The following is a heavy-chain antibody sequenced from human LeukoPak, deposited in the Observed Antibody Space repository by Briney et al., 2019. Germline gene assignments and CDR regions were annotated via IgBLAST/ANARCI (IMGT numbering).Heavy chain of an antibody. CDR1: GGSFSGYY. D-gene: IGHD6-13*01. CDR2: INHSGST. Sequence: SETLSLTCAVYGGSFSGYYWSWIRQPPGKGLEWIGEINHSGSTNYNPSLKSRVTISVDTSKNQFSLKLSSVTAADTAVYYYARGRGSSSSFSYYGMDVWGQGTTVTVSS. V-gene: IGHV4-34*01. CDR3: ARGRGSSSSFSYYGMDV. J-gene: IGHJ6*02.